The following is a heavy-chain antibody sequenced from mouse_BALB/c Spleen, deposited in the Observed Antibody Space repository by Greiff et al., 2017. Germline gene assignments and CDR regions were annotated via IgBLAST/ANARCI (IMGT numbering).Heavy chain of an antibody. CDR1: GFTFSNYW. Sequence: DVMLVESGGGLVQPGGSMKLSCVASGFTFSNYWMNWVRQSPEKGLEWVAEIRLKSNNYATHYAESVKGRFTISRDDSKSSVYLQMNNLRAEDTGIYYCTFTTALYYYAMDYWGQGTSVTVSS. CDR2: IRLKSNNYAT. V-gene: IGHV6-6*02. D-gene: IGHD1-2*01. J-gene: IGHJ4*01. CDR3: TFTTALYYYAMDY.